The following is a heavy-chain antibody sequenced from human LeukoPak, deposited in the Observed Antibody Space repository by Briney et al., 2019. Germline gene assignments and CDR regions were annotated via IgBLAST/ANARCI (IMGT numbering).Heavy chain of an antibody. CDR1: GFTFSSYG. D-gene: IGHD3-9*01. CDR2: IRYDGSNK. Sequence: GGSLRLSCAASGFTFSSYGMHWVRQAPGKGLEWVAFIRYDGSNKYYADSVKGRFTISRDNSKNTLYLQMNSLRAEDTAVYYCARHSTWGYDILTGYYVSRYFDYWGQGTLVTVSS. J-gene: IGHJ4*02. CDR3: ARHSTWGYDILTGYYVSRYFDY. V-gene: IGHV3-30*02.